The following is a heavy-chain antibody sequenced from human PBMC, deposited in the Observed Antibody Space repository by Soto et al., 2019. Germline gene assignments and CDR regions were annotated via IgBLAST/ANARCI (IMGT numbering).Heavy chain of an antibody. D-gene: IGHD2-21*02. V-gene: IGHV4-61*01. CDR3: ARDLTYGGNSLDN. Sequence: QVQLQESGPGLVKPSETLSLTCPVSGGSVSSGSYYWTWIRQPPGKGLEWIGYIYDSGSTNYNPSLKSRLTMSVDTSKNQCSLKLTSVTAADTAVYYCARDLTYGGNSLDNWGQGTLVTVSS. J-gene: IGHJ4*02. CDR2: IYDSGST. CDR1: GGSVSSGSYY.